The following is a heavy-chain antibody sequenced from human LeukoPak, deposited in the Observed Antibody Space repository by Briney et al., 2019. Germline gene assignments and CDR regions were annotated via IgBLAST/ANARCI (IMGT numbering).Heavy chain of an antibody. CDR3: ARDVGYSSSPDSHYYYYGMDV. CDR1: GGSISSSSYY. CDR2: IYYIGST. J-gene: IGHJ6*02. D-gene: IGHD6-6*01. Sequence: SETLSLTCTVSGGSISSSSYYWAWIRQPPGKGLEWIGSIYYIGSTYYNPSLKGRVTISVDSSKNQFSLKLGSVTAADTAVYYCARDVGYSSSPDSHYYYYGMDVWGQGTTVTVSS. V-gene: IGHV4-39*07.